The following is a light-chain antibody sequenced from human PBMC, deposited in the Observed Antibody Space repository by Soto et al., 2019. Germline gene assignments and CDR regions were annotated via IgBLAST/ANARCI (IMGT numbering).Light chain of an antibody. V-gene: IGKV3-15*01. Sequence: EIVMTQSPATLSVSPGERATLSCRASQSVSDKLAWYQQKPGQAPRLLIYHASTRATGIAARFSGSGSGREFTLTISSLQSEDSALYYCQQYSNWPAFGQGTRLEIK. CDR1: QSVSDK. J-gene: IGKJ5*01. CDR3: QQYSNWPA. CDR2: HAS.